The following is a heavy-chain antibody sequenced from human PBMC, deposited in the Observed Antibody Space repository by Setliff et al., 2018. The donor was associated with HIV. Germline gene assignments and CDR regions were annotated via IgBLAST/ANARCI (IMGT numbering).Heavy chain of an antibody. D-gene: IGHD3-10*01. J-gene: IGHJ4*02. V-gene: IGHV4-4*07. CDR3: AGGLHYGLGKFGY. Sequence: SETLSLTCTVSGGSISSYYWNWIRQPAGKGLEWIGRIYTSGSTNYNPSLKSRVTISVDTSKNQFSLKLSSVTAADTAVYYCAGGLHYGLGKFGYWGQGTLVTVSS. CDR1: GGSISSYY. CDR2: IYTSGST.